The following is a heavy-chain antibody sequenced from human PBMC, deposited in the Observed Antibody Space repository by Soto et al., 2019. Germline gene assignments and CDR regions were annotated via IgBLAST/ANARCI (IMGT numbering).Heavy chain of an antibody. CDR3: ATNEGRDGYSFDY. V-gene: IGHV1-69*13. CDR1: GVTFSRQD. J-gene: IGHJ4*02. CDR2: IIPIFGTP. Sequence: AVKVSCKASGVTFSRQDMRWVRQAPGQGLEWMGGIIPIFGTPQYAEKFQDRVTITADESTSTAYMELSSLTSEDTAVYYCATNEGRDGYSFDYWGKGHQVTVSS. D-gene: IGHD6-25*01.